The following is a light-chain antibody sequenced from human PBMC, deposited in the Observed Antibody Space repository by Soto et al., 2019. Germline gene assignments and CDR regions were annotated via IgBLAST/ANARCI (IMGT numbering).Light chain of an antibody. J-gene: IGKJ1*01. CDR1: QSLMHSDGNTY. Sequence: DVVMTQSPLSLPVTLGQPASISCRSSQSLMHSDGNTYLHWFQQRPGQSPRRLINNVSNRDSGVADRFSGSRSGTDYTLKISRVEAEDVGLFYCIQGTHWPLTFGQGTKVEIK. CDR3: IQGTHWPLT. V-gene: IGKV2-30*02. CDR2: NVS.